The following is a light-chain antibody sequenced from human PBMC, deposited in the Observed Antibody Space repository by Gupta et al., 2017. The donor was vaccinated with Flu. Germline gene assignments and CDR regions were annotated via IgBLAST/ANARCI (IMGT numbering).Light chain of an antibody. CDR1: QNVISNY. J-gene: IGKJ1*01. V-gene: IGKV3-20*01. CDR2: GSS. CDR3: QHDCSSPLT. Sequence: VTLSLAPGERATLACRASQNVISNYVAWYQQKPGQAPGLLIDGSSTRATGIPDRFSGSGSGTDFNLTISRLEPEDFAVFSCQHDCSSPLTFGQGTKLEIK.